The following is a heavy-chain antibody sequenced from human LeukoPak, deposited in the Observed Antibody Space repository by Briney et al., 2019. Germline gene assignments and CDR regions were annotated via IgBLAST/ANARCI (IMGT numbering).Heavy chain of an antibody. CDR3: ARDHVATTPTYYYYYGMDV. V-gene: IGHV4-59*01. J-gene: IGHJ6*02. CDR1: GGSISSYY. Sequence: SETLSLTCTVSGGSISSYYWSWIRQPPGKGLEWIGYIYYSGSTNYNPSLKSRVTISVDTSKNQFSLKLSSVTAADTAVYYCARDHVATTPTYYYYYGMDVWSQGTTVTVSS. D-gene: IGHD5-12*01. CDR2: IYYSGST.